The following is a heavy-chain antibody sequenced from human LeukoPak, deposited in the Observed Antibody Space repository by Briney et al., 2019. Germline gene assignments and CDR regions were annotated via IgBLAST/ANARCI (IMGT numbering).Heavy chain of an antibody. CDR3: ARALWRTVVTPFGY. D-gene: IGHD4-23*01. CDR1: RFTFNTYW. V-gene: IGHV3-48*04. J-gene: IGHJ4*02. CDR2: ISSSGNTI. Sequence: GGSLRLSCAASRFTFNTYWMHWVRQAPGKGLEWVSYISSSGNTIYYADSVKGRFTISRDNAKNSLYLQMNSLRAEDTAVYYCARALWRTVVTPFGYWGQGTLVTVSS.